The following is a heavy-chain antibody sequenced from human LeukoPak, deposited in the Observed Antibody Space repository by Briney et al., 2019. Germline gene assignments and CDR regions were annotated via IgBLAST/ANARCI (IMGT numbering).Heavy chain of an antibody. CDR2: IYISGST. V-gene: IGHV4-4*07. CDR1: GGSFSSYY. J-gene: IGHJ3*02. D-gene: IGHD2-2*02. Sequence: PSETLCLTCTVSGGSFSSYYWSWTREPAGKGVEWTGRIYISGSTNYTPSLKSRVTMSVDTSKNQFSLKLSSVTAADTAVYYWASGRTSGYCSSTSCYTSYAFDIWGQGTMVTVSS. CDR3: ASGRTSGYCSSTSCYTSYAFDI.